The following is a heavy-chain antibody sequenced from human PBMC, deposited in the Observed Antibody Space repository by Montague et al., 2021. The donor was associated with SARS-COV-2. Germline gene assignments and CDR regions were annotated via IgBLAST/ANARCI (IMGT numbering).Heavy chain of an antibody. J-gene: IGHJ3*02. CDR1: GGSFSDYY. V-gene: IGHV4-34*01. Sequence: SETLSLTCAVFGGSFSDYYWSWIRQSPGKGLEWIGEVSHNGKTSYNPSLESRVSISTDTSKNQLSLKVNSVTAADTAVYYCVRDHPYGGPRGAYDIWGQGTVVTVSS. D-gene: IGHD4-23*01. CDR2: VSHNGKT. CDR3: VRDHPYGGPRGAYDI.